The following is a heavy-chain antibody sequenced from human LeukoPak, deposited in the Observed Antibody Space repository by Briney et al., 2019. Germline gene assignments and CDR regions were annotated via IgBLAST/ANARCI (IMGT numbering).Heavy chain of an antibody. V-gene: IGHV4-59*11. J-gene: IGHJ3*02. CDR1: GGSIGSHS. Sequence: SSETLSLTCTVSGGSIGSHSWSWIRQPPGKGLEWIGYIYYSGSANYNPSLKSRVSISIDTSKKQVSLKLSFVTAADTAVYYCARGHYELYAFDIWGQGTMVTVSS. D-gene: IGHD3-22*01. CDR3: ARGHYELYAFDI. CDR2: IYYSGSA.